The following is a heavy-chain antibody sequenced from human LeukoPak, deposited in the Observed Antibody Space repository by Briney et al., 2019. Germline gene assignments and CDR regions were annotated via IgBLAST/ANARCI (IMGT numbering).Heavy chain of an antibody. CDR1: GGSMSSYY. Sequence: PSETLSLTCTVSGGSMSSYYWSWIRQPPGKGLEWIGYIYYSGTTNYNPSLKSRLTMSVDTSENQFSLRLSSVTAADTAVYYCARGSIFGVSINWFDPWGQGTLVTVSS. D-gene: IGHD3-3*01. CDR3: ARGSIFGVSINWFDP. V-gene: IGHV4-59*01. J-gene: IGHJ5*02. CDR2: IYYSGTT.